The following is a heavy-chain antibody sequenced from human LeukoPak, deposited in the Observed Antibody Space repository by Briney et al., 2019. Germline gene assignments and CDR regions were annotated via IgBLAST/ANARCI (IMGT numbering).Heavy chain of an antibody. D-gene: IGHD5-24*01. J-gene: IGHJ4*02. CDR3: TRDSPWLPDPY. V-gene: IGHV3-7*01. Sequence: GGSLRLSCAASGFTFSSYWMSWVRQAPGKGLEWVANIKQDGSEKYYVDSVKGRFTISRDNARNTLYLQMNSLRADDTAVYYCTRDSPWLPDPYWGQGTLVTVSS. CDR2: IKQDGSEK. CDR1: GFTFSSYW.